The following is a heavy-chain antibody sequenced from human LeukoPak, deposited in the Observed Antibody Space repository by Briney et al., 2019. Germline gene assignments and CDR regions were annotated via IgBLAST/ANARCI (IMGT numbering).Heavy chain of an antibody. CDR2: IYYSGST. Sequence: PSETLSLTCTVSGGSISSYYWSWIWQPPGKGLEWIGYIYYSGSTNYNPSLKSRVTISVDTSKNQFSLKLSSVTAADTAVYYCARTYYYGSGSYFDYYYYYMDVWGKGTTVTISS. CDR1: GGSISSYY. D-gene: IGHD3-10*01. V-gene: IGHV4-59*01. CDR3: ARTYYYGSGSYFDYYYYYMDV. J-gene: IGHJ6*03.